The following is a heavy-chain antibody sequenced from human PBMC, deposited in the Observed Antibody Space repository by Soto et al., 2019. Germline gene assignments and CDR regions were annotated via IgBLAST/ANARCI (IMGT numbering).Heavy chain of an antibody. CDR2: ISYSGAT. D-gene: IGHD1-26*01. CDR3: ATVMYRRAWFEP. V-gene: IGHV4-59*01. CDR1: GDSITSYY. Sequence: SETLYLTCFASGDSITSYYWSCVRQPPGRGLEWIGYISYSGATNYNPSLRSRVTIAVDTSKEHFSLKLTSVTAADTAVYYCATVMYRRAWFEPWGQGTMVTVSS. J-gene: IGHJ5*02.